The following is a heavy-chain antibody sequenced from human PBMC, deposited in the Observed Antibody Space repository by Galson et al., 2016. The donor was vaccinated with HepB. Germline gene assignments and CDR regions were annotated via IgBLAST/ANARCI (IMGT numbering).Heavy chain of an antibody. CDR2: ITGSGVSS. CDR1: GFTFRDST. V-gene: IGHV3-23*01. Sequence: SLRLSCAASGFTFRDSTMTWVRQAPGKGLHWVSTITGSGVSSYYADSVKGRFTTSRDNSKNILYLQTNSLRADDTAVYYCAKDGGTWGYYYGDWNLDLWGRGTLVTVSS. CDR3: AKDGGTWGYYYGDWNLDL. D-gene: IGHD3-16*01. J-gene: IGHJ2*01.